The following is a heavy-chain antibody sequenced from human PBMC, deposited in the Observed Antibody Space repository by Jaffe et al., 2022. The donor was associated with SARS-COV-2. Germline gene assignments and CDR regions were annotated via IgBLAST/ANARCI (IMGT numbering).Heavy chain of an antibody. D-gene: IGHD6-19*01. CDR2: ISAYNGKT. Sequence: QVQLVQSGAEVKKPGASVKVSCETSGYIFAIFGINWVRQAPGEGPEWMGWISAYNGKTNYAQRLQGRITMTIDTSTSTAYMELRGLRSDDTAVYYCARDGRGAVGSLFYWGQGTLVTVSS. CDR3: ARDGRGAVGSLFY. CDR1: GYIFAIFG. V-gene: IGHV1-18*01. J-gene: IGHJ4*02.